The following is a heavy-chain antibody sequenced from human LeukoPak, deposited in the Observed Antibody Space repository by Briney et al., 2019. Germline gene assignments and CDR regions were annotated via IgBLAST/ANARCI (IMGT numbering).Heavy chain of an antibody. V-gene: IGHV4-38-2*02. CDR1: GYSISIGFY. CDR3: ARHRVLVTRPLAY. J-gene: IGHJ4*02. Sequence: SETLSLTCTVSGYSISIGFYWGSIRLPPGKGLEWIGSLYHTESPPSNPSLKSRVPIPVATSKTHFSLQLTSVTAAAPPIYYCARHRVLVTRPLAYWSPGIPVTVSS. D-gene: IGHD3-16*02. CDR2: LYHTESP.